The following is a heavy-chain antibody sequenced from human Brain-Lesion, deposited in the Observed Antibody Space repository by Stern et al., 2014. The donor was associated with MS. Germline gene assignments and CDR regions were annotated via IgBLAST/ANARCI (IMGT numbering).Heavy chain of an antibody. CDR1: GYTFTGYY. Sequence: VQLVESGAEVKKPGASVKVSCKASGYTFTGYYMHWVRQAPGQGLEWMGWIKPKSGGANYAQKFQGWVTMTRDTSINTAYMELSRLRSDDTAVYYCSTYYYDSTGYNGFWGQGTLVTVSS. V-gene: IGHV1-2*04. D-gene: IGHD3-22*01. CDR3: STYYYDSTGYNGF. CDR2: IKPKSGGA. J-gene: IGHJ4*02.